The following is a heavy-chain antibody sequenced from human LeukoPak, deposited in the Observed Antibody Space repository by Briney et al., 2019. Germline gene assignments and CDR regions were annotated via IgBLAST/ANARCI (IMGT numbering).Heavy chain of an antibody. V-gene: IGHV3-30*04. CDR2: ISYDGSNK. J-gene: IGHJ4*02. CDR1: GFTFSSYA. D-gene: IGHD3-22*01. Sequence: GRSLRLSCAASGFTFSSYAMHWVRQAPGKGLEWVAVISYDGSNKYYADSVKGRFTTSRDNSKNTLYLQMNSLRAEDTAVYYCARDQYYYDSSGSTAHYWGQGTLVTVSS. CDR3: ARDQYYYDSSGSTAHY.